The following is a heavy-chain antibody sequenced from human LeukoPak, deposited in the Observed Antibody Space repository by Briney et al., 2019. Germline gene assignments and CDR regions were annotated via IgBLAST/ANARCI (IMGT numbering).Heavy chain of an antibody. CDR3: AKDGLGYCSSTSCYTFDY. V-gene: IGHV3-30*18. J-gene: IGHJ4*02. D-gene: IGHD2-2*01. CDR2: ISYDGSNK. CDR1: GFTFSSYG. Sequence: PGRSLRLSCAASGFTFSSYGMHGVRQAPGKGLEWVAVISYDGSNKYYADSVKGRFTISRDNSKNTLYLQMNSLRAEDTAVYYCAKDGLGYCSSTSCYTFDYWGQGTLVTVSS.